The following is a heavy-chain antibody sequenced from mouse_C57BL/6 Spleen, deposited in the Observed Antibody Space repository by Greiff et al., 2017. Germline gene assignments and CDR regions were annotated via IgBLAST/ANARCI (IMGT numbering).Heavy chain of an antibody. CDR3: AREGERPDSYAMDY. V-gene: IGHV1-80*01. CDR2: IYPGDGDT. J-gene: IGHJ4*01. D-gene: IGHD2-12*01. Sequence: VQLQESGAELVKPGASVKISCKASGYAFSSYWMNWVKQRPGKGLEWIGQIYPGDGDTNYNGKFKGKATLTADKSSSTAYMQLSSLTSEDSAVYFCAREGERPDSYAMDYWGQGTSVTVSS. CDR1: GYAFSSYW.